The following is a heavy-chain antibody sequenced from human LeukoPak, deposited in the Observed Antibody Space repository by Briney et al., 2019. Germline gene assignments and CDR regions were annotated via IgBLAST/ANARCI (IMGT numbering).Heavy chain of an antibody. CDR2: IYYDGST. V-gene: IGHV4-59*01. CDR3: ARGAVAGKMSWFDP. D-gene: IGHD6-19*01. CDR1: GASISSYY. Sequence: SETLSLTCTVSGASISSYYWIWIRQPQGRGLEWIGHIYYDGSTNYNPSLKSRVTISVDTSKNQFSLNLSSVTAADTAVYYCARGAVAGKMSWFDPWGQGTLVTVSS. J-gene: IGHJ5*02.